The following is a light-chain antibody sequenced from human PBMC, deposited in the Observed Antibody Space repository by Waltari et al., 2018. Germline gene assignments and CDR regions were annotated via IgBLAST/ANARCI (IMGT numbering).Light chain of an antibody. Sequence: AVQLTQSPSSLSASVGDRVTITCRASQAISSALAWYQQKPGKAPNLLIYDASNLESGVPSRFSGSGSGTHFTLTISSLQPEDFAVYYCQQSYNTPRTFGPGTKVDIK. J-gene: IGKJ3*01. CDR3: QQSYNTPRT. V-gene: IGKV1D-13*01. CDR2: DAS. CDR1: QAISSA.